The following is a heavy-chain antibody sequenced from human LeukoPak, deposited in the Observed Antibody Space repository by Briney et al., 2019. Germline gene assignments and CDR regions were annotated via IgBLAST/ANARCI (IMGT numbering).Heavy chain of an antibody. CDR3: VKAKVGATFDS. CDR2: INNNGGST. V-gene: IGHV3-64D*06. J-gene: IGHJ4*02. Sequence: PGGSLRLSCSASGFTFSNYSMDWVRQAPGKGPEYVSGINNNGGSTQYADSVKGRFTISRDNSKNTVYLQMSSLRPEDTAVFYCVKAKVGATFDSWGQGTLVTVSS. D-gene: IGHD1-26*01. CDR1: GFTFSNYS.